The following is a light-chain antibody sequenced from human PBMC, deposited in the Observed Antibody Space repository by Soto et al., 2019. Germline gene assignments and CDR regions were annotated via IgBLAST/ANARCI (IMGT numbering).Light chain of an antibody. Sequence: IVLTQSPGTLSLSPGERATRSCRASQSVSSSYLACYQQKPGQAPRLLIYGASHRATGNPDRFSDGGSGTDFTLTLSRLEPEYFAVYYCHGYDSSPLTFVGGNKVVIK. CDR2: GAS. CDR3: HGYDSSPLT. CDR1: QSVSSSY. V-gene: IGKV3-20*01. J-gene: IGKJ4*01.